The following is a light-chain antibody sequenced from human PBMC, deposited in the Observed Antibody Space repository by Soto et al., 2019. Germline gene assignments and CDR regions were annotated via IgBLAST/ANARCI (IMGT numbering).Light chain of an antibody. J-gene: IGKJ3*01. Sequence: SKLTPCPATMSRAVEYRGTISCRASQTISSWLAWYQQKPGKAPKLLIYDVSTLDSGVPSRFSGSASGTEFTLTIRSLESDDFATYYCHQYHRYYTFGHGGNVDIK. CDR1: QTISSW. V-gene: IGKV1-5*01. CDR2: DVS. CDR3: HQYHRYYT.